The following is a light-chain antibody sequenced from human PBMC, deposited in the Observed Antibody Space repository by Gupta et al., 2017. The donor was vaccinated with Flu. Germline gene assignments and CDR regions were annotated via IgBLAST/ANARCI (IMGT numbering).Light chain of an antibody. V-gene: IGKV2-30*01. CDR2: EVS. J-gene: IGKJ2*02. Sequence: DVVMTQSPLSLPVTLGQPASISCRSSQSLVYKNGITYLNWFQQRPGQSPRRLIYEVSNRDSGVPDRFSGSGSGTDFTLKSSRGEAEDVGVYYGMRGKHPWTFGQGTMMEI. CDR3: MRGKHPWT. CDR1: QSLVYKNGITY.